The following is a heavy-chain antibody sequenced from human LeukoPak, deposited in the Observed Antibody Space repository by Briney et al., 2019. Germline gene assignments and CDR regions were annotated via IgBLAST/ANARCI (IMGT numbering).Heavy chain of an antibody. V-gene: IGHV3-7*01. CDR3: ARDLAGHYYGSGSSFDY. CDR1: GFSFNNYW. CDR2: IREDGSEK. Sequence: GGSLRLSCAASGFSFNNYWMSWVRQAPGKGLEWVANIREDGSEKYYVDSVKGQFTISRDDAKNSLFLQMNSLRAEDTAVYYCARDLAGHYYGSGSSFDYWGQGTLVTVSS. J-gene: IGHJ4*02. D-gene: IGHD3-10*01.